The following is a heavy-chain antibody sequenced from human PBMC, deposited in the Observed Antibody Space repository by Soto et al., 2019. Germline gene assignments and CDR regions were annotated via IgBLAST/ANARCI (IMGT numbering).Heavy chain of an antibody. J-gene: IGHJ6*02. D-gene: IGHD5-18*01. V-gene: IGHV4-31*03. CDR3: ARVLKDTAMVPYYYYGMDV. CDR1: GGSISSGGYY. Sequence: QVQLQESGPGLVKPSQTLSLTCTVSGGSISSGGYYWSWIRQHPGKGLEWIGYIYYSGSTYYNPSLRRRVTISVDTSKNQFSLKLSSVTAADTAVYYCARVLKDTAMVPYYYYGMDVWGQGTTVTVSS. CDR2: IYYSGST.